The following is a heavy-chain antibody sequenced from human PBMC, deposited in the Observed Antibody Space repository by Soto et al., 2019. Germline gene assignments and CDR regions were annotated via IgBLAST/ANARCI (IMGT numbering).Heavy chain of an antibody. D-gene: IGHD6-6*01. CDR1: GFSFSDHH. Sequence: GGSLRLSCAASGFSFSDHHMDWVRQAPGKGLEWVGRSRNKANSYTTEYAASVKGRFTISRDDSKSSLYLQLNSLKTEDTAVYYCARSTIAAREFDYLGQGTLVTVSS. V-gene: IGHV3-72*01. J-gene: IGHJ4*02. CDR2: SRNKANSYTT. CDR3: ARSTIAAREFDY.